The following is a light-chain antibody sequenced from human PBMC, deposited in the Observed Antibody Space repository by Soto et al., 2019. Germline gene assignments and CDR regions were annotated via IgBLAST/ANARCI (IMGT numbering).Light chain of an antibody. CDR2: WAS. CDR1: RSLLHSSNNENH. Sequence: DIAMTQSPDSLSVSLGERATINCKASRSLLHSSNNENHLAWYQQKPGQPPKLLIYWASTRESGVPGRFTGSGSETDFSLTISGLQAEDVAVYYCHQYYSIPLTFGGGTKVELK. CDR3: HQYYSIPLT. V-gene: IGKV4-1*01. J-gene: IGKJ4*01.